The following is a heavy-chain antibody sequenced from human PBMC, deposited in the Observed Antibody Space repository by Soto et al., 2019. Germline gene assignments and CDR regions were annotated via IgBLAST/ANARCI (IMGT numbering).Heavy chain of an antibody. CDR3: ERAVGHFDY. Sequence: QVQLVESGGGVVQPGRSLRLSCAASGFTFSIYGMHWVRQAPGKGLEWVAVIWNDGSSKYYGDSVKGRFTISRDNSKNTLFLHMNTLRADDTAVYYCERAVGHFDYWGKGNLVTVSS. CDR2: IWNDGSSK. V-gene: IGHV3-33*01. CDR1: GFTFSIYG. D-gene: IGHD6-19*01. J-gene: IGHJ4*02.